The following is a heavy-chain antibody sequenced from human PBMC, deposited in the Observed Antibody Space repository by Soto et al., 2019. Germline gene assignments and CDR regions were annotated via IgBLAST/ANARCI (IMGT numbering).Heavy chain of an antibody. J-gene: IGHJ3*02. CDR2: INPSGGST. V-gene: IGHV1-46*03. D-gene: IGHD3-22*01. CDR3: AREVYSSGINDAFDI. Sequence: ASVKVSCKACGYTFTSYYMHWVRQAPGQGLEWMGIINPSGGSTSYAQKFQGRVTMTRDTSTSTVYMELSSLRSEDTAVYYCAREVYSSGINDAFDIWGQGTMVTVSS. CDR1: GYTFTSYY.